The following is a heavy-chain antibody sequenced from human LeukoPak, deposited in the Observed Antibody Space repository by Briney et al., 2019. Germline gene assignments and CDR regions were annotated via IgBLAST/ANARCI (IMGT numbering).Heavy chain of an antibody. CDR2: ITGSGGNT. D-gene: IGHD3-9*01. J-gene: IGHJ4*02. Sequence: GGSLRLSCAASGFIFSSYSMSWVRQAPGMGLEWVSVITGSGGNTYYRDSVKGRFTISRDNSKNTLYLQVNSLRAEDTAVYHCTKVIRNYDMAFDYWGQGTLVTVSS. CDR1: GFIFSSYS. CDR3: TKVIRNYDMAFDY. V-gene: IGHV3-23*01.